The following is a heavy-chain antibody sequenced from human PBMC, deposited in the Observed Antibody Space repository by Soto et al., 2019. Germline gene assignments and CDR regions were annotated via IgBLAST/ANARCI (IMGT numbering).Heavy chain of an antibody. Sequence: QILLVQSEAEVKKPGASVKVSCKASGYTFSKNVISWVRQAPGQGLEWMGWINPYNGNTIYGQKFRGRVPLTTDTSTNTAYREVRILRSDDTAVYYCAREALDPTANGFDPLCQGTLVTVSS. J-gene: IGHJ5*02. D-gene: IGHD3-9*01. V-gene: IGHV1-18*01. CDR1: GYTFSKNV. CDR2: INPYNGNT. CDR3: AREALDPTANGFDP.